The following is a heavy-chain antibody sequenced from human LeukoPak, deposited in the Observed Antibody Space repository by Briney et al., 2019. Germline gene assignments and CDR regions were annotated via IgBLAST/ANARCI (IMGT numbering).Heavy chain of an antibody. CDR3: ARGGDYDILTGPEI. CDR1: GGSISSTSYY. CDR2: IYYSGST. V-gene: IGHV4-39*07. Sequence: SETLSLTCVVSGGSISSTSYYWGWIRQPPGKGLEWIGSIYYSGSTYYSPSLKSRVTISVDTSKNQFSLKLSSVTAADTAVYYCARGGDYDILTGPEIWGQGTLVTVSS. J-gene: IGHJ4*02. D-gene: IGHD3-9*01.